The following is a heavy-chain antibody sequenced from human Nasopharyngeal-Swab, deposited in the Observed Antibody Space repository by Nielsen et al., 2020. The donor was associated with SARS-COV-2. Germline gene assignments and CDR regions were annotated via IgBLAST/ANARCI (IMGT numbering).Heavy chain of an antibody. J-gene: IGHJ5*02. CDR1: GASFIGYY. Sequence: SDTLSLTFAVYGASFIGYYWSWIRQLPGKGLEWIGEINHSGSTNYNPSLKSRVTISVDTSKNQFSLKLSSVTAADTAVYYCARGDIVLVVYAQSNWFDTWGQGTLVTVSS. CDR3: ARGDIVLVVYAQSNWFDT. D-gene: IGHD2-8*02. V-gene: IGHV4-34*01. CDR2: INHSGST.